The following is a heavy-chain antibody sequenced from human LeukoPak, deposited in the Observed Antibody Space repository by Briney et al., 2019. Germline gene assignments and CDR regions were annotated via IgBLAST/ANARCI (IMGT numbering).Heavy chain of an antibody. J-gene: IGHJ4*02. CDR3: ARHSWVNGYFDY. V-gene: IGHV4-61*05. D-gene: IGHD2-15*01. CDR2: HYDSGST. CDR1: GGSISSSSYY. Sequence: PSETLSLTCTVSGGSISSSSYYWGWIHQPPGKGLEWIGYHYDSGSTHYNPSLKSRVSISLDTSKNQFSLNLSSVTAADTAVYYCARHSWVNGYFDYWGQGTLVTVSS.